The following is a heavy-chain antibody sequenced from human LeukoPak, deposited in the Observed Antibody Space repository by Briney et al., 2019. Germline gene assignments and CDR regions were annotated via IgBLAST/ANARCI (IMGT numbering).Heavy chain of an antibody. J-gene: IGHJ6*03. CDR2: IYSGGST. CDR1: GFTVSSNY. V-gene: IGHV3-66*02. Sequence: GGSLRLSCAASGFTVSSNYMSWVRQAPGEGLEWVSVIYSGGSTYYADSVKGRFTISRDNSKNTLYLQMNSLRAEDTAVYYCARGGELVRTTDYYYYMDVWGKGTTVTVSS. CDR3: ARGGELVRTTDYYYYMDV. D-gene: IGHD6-6*01.